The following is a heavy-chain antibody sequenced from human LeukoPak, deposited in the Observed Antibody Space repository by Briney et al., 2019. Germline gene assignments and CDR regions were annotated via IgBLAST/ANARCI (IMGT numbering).Heavy chain of an antibody. V-gene: IGHV3-33*01. Sequence: GGSLRLSCAASGFTFSSYGMHWVRQAPGKGLEWVAVIWYDGSNKYYADSVKGRFTISRDNSKNTLYLQMNSLRAEDTAVYYCARDIPYYYDSSGYYKPAPFDYWGQGTLVTVSS. CDR2: IWYDGSNK. CDR3: ARDIPYYYDSSGYYKPAPFDY. J-gene: IGHJ4*02. D-gene: IGHD3-22*01. CDR1: GFTFSSYG.